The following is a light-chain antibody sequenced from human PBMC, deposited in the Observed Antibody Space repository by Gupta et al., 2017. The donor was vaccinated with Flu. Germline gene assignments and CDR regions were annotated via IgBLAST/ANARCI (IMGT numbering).Light chain of an antibody. CDR1: SSDVGGYHY. Sequence: QSALTQPASVSGSPGQSITISCTGTSSDVGGYHYVSCYQQHPGKAPKLMIYGVSNRPSGVSNRFSGSKSGNTASLTMSGLQAEDEDDYYCSSYTSSSVVFGGGTKLTVL. V-gene: IGLV2-14*01. CDR2: GVS. J-gene: IGLJ2*01. CDR3: SSYTSSSVV.